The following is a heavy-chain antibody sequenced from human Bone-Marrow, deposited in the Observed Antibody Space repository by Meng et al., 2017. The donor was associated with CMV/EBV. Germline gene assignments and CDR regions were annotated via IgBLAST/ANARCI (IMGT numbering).Heavy chain of an antibody. CDR3: ARLPLRYCSSTSCYYFDY. CDR1: GFTFSSYS. CDR2: ISSSSSYI. D-gene: IGHD2-2*01. Sequence: GESLKISCAASGFTFSSYSMNWVRQAPGKGLEWVSSISSSSSYIYYADSVKGRFTISRDNAKNSLYLQMNSLRAEDTAVYYCARLPLRYCSSTSCYYFDYWGQGTLDTVPS. V-gene: IGHV3-21*01. J-gene: IGHJ4*02.